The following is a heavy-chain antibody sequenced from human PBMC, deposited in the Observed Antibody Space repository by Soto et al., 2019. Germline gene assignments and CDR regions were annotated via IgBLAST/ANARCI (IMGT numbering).Heavy chain of an antibody. D-gene: IGHD3-16*01. CDR3: ARALGGVFWAY. Sequence: QVPLVQSGAEVKQPGASVKVSCKAAGYTFSTYYMHWVRQAPGQGLECMGVINPGSGATTYTQKFQDRVTVTRDTATSTVYMELSSLKSEDTAIYYCARALGGVFWAYWGQGTLITVSS. V-gene: IGHV1-46*01. J-gene: IGHJ4*02. CDR1: GYTFSTYY. CDR2: INPGSGAT.